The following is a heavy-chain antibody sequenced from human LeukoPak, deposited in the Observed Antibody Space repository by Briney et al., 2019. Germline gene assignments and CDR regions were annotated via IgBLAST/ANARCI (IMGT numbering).Heavy chain of an antibody. CDR2: IRYDGSNK. CDR1: GFTFSSYG. D-gene: IGHD2-21*02. V-gene: IGHV3-30*02. Sequence: GGSLRLSCAASGFTFSSYGMHWVRQAPGKGLEWVAFIRYDGSNKYYADSVKGRFTISRDNSKDTLYLQMNSLRAEDTAVYYCAKVAYCGGDCYNPHYFDYWGQGTLVTVSS. CDR3: AKVAYCGGDCYNPHYFDY. J-gene: IGHJ4*02.